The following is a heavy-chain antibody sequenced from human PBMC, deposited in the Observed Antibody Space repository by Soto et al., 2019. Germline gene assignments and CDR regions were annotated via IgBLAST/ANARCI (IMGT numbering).Heavy chain of an antibody. CDR2: IYYSGST. Sequence: TLSLTSTVSGGSISSGDYYGSWIRQPPGKGREWIGYIYYSGSTYYNPSLKSRVTISVDTSKNQFSLKLSSVTAADTAVYYCARDVLGLDYWGQGTLVTV. D-gene: IGHD3-16*01. CDR1: GGSISSGDYY. CDR3: ARDVLGLDY. J-gene: IGHJ4*02. V-gene: IGHV4-30-4*01.